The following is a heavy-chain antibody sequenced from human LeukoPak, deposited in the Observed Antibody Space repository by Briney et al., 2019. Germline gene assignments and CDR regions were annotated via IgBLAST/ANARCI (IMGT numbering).Heavy chain of an antibody. V-gene: IGHV3-7*03. D-gene: IGHD2-8*01. CDR3: AKWLFAFDI. Sequence: GGSLRLSCAASGFTLSNHWMIWVRQAPGKGLECVANIKQDGIEKYYLDSVKGRFTISRDNAKNSVYLQMNSLRAEDTAVYYCAKWLFAFDIWGQGTMVTVSS. CDR2: IKQDGIEK. J-gene: IGHJ3*02. CDR1: GFTLSNHW.